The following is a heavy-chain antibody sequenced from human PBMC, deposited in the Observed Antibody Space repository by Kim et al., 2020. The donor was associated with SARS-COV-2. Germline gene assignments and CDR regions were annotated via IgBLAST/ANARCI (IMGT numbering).Heavy chain of an antibody. CDR2: TRNRANSYTT. Sequence: GGSLRLSCAASGFTFSDQYIDWVRQAPGKGLEWVGRTRNRANSYTTAYAASVRGRFTISRDESMNSVNLQMDSLNTDDTAVYYCALLSPPTVTYWGQGT. CDR3: ALLSPPTVTY. CDR1: GFTFSDQY. V-gene: IGHV3-72*01. D-gene: IGHD4-17*01. J-gene: IGHJ4*02.